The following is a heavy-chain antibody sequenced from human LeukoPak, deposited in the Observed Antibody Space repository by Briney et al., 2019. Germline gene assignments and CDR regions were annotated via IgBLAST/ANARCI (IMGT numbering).Heavy chain of an antibody. D-gene: IGHD6-19*01. CDR1: GGSISSSNW. CDR3: ARIDRAVAGTIDY. V-gene: IGHV4-4*02. J-gene: IGHJ4*02. Sequence: SGTLSLTCAVSGGSISSSNWWSWVRQPPGKGLEWIGEIYHSGSTNYNPSLKSRVTVSVDTSKNQFSLKLSSVTAADTAVYYCARIDRAVAGTIDYWGQGTLVTVSS. CDR2: IYHSGST.